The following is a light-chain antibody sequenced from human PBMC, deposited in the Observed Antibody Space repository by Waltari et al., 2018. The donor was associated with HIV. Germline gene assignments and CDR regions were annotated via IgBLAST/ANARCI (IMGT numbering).Light chain of an antibody. Sequence: SVLTQPPSASGTPGQRGTISCSGSTSNIGSNDVFWYQHLPGAAPKLLSHRNNQRPSGVPDRFSGSTPGTSASLAISGLRSEDVADCYCGAWDDSRRGVLCGGGTKVAVL. V-gene: IGLV1-47*01. CDR1: TSNIGSND. J-gene: IGLJ2*01. CDR2: RNN. CDR3: GAWDDSRRGVL.